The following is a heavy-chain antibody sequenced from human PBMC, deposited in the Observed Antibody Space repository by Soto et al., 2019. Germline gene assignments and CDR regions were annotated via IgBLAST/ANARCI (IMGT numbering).Heavy chain of an antibody. J-gene: IGHJ4*02. Sequence: VQLVESGGGVVQPGRSLRLSCAASGFTFSSYGMHWVRQAPGKGLEWVAVIWYDGSNKYYADSVKGRFTISRDNSKNTLYLQMNSLRAEDTAVYYCARDLYPYYYDSSGYYPPDYWGQGTLVTVSS. CDR3: ARDLYPYYYDSSGYYPPDY. D-gene: IGHD3-22*01. V-gene: IGHV3-33*01. CDR1: GFTFSSYG. CDR2: IWYDGSNK.